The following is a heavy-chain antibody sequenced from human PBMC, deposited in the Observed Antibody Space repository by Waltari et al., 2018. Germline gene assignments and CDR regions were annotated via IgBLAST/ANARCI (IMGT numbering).Heavy chain of an antibody. CDR1: GFTFSSYA. J-gene: IGHJ4*02. V-gene: IGHV3-23*01. CDR2: ISGSSGST. D-gene: IGHD6-19*01. Sequence: EVQLLESGGGLVQCGGSLRLACAVSGFTFSSYALSWVRQARAKGLGWVSAISGSSGSTYYSDSVKGRFTISRDNSKNTLYLQMNSLRAEDTAVYYCAKTKNPLQGSGWLGKYYFDYWGQGTLVTVSS. CDR3: AKTKNPLQGSGWLGKYYFDY.